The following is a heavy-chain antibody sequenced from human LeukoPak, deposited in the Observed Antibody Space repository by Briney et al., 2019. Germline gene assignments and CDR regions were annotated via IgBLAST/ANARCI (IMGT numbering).Heavy chain of an antibody. CDR1: GGSFSGYY. J-gene: IGHJ5*02. CDR2: IYHSGST. V-gene: IGHV4-34*01. CDR3: ARGDSNWFDP. Sequence: PSETLSLTCAVYGGSFSGYYWSWVRQPPGRGLEWIGEIYHSGSTNYSPSLKSRVTISVDKSKNQFSLKLSSVTAADTAVYYCARGDSNWFDPWGQGTLVTVSS.